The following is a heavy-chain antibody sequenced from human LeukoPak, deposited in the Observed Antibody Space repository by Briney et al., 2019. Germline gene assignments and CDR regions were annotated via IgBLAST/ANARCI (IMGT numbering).Heavy chain of an antibody. Sequence: SETLSLTCTVSGGSISSYYWSWIRQPPGKGLEWIGYIYYSGSTNYNPSLKSRVTISVDTSKNQFSLKLSSVTAADTAVYYCARTLWNYGELDYWGQGTLVTVSS. CDR1: GGSISSYY. D-gene: IGHD1-7*01. V-gene: IGHV4-59*01. J-gene: IGHJ4*02. CDR2: IYYSGST. CDR3: ARTLWNYGELDY.